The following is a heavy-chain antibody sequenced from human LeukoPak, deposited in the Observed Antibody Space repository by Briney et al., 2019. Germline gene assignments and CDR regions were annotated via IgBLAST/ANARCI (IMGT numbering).Heavy chain of an antibody. J-gene: IGHJ4*02. D-gene: IGHD3-10*01. CDR2: TYSGGST. Sequence: GGSLRLSCAASGFTVSSNYMSWVRQAPGKGLEWVSVTYSGGSTYYADSVKGRFTISRDNSKNTFYLQMNSLRAEGTAVYYCASGDIYGSGSYLQDYWGQGTLVSVSS. CDR1: GFTVSSNY. CDR3: ASGDIYGSGSYLQDY. V-gene: IGHV3-53*01.